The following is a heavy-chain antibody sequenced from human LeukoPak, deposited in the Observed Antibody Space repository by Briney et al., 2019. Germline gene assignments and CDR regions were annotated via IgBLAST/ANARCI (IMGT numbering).Heavy chain of an antibody. CDR1: GFTFSRYW. CDR2: INTDVRPTGRSA. CDR3: VRGVGATQEPFDY. V-gene: IGHV3-74*01. Sequence: PGGSLRLSCAASGFTFSRYWMHWVRQVPGKGLMWVSRINTDVRPTGRSASYAESVMGRFTMSRDNAKDTVFLQMHSLRAEDTAVYYCVRGVGATQEPFDYWGQGTLVTVSS. D-gene: IGHD1-26*01. J-gene: IGHJ4*02.